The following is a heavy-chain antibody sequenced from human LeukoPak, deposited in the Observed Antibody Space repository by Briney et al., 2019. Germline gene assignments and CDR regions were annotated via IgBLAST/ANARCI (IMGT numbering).Heavy chain of an antibody. CDR2: ISWNSGSI. CDR1: GFTFDDYA. V-gene: IGHV3-9*01. J-gene: IGHJ6*02. Sequence: GGSLRLSCAASGFTFDDYAMHWVRQAPGKGLEWVSGISWNSGSIGYADSVKGRFTISRDSAKNSLYLQMNSLRAEDTALYYCAKDMKMNYYYGMDVWGQGTTVTVSS. CDR3: AKDMKMNYYYGMDV. D-gene: IGHD5-24*01.